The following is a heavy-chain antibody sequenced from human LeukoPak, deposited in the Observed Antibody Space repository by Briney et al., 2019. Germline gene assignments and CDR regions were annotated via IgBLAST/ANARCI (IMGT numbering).Heavy chain of an antibody. CDR3: AKDQGIQLWLRYTFDI. J-gene: IGHJ3*02. CDR1: GFTLSSHG. V-gene: IGHV3-30*18. D-gene: IGHD5-18*01. CDR2: ISYDGSNN. Sequence: PGGSLRLSCAASGFTLSSHGMHWVRQAPGKGLEWVAVISYDGSNNYYADSVKGRFTISRDNSKNTLYLQMNSLRAEDTAVYYCAKDQGIQLWLRYTFDIWGQGTMVTVSS.